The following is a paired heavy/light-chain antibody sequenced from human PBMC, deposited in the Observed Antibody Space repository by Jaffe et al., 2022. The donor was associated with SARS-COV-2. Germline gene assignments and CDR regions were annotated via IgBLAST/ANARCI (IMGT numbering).Light chain of an antibody. J-gene: IGLJ1*01. V-gene: IGLV2-14*01. CDR1: SSDVGAYDY. Sequence: QSALTQPASVSGSPGQPITISCTGTSSDVGAYDYVSWYQQHPGKAPKLMIYEVTRRPLGVSSRFSGSKSGNTASLTISGLQAEDEADYYCSSYIVSTTRPLVFGTGTKVTVL. CDR3: SSYIVSTTRPLV. CDR2: EVT.
Heavy chain of an antibody. J-gene: IGHJ4*02. D-gene: IGHD2-15*01. CDR1: GFTFSDYT. CDR3: ARGREFCNGCSCYVDY. Sequence: EVQLVESGGGLVQPGGSLRLSCAASGFTFSDYTMNWVRQAPGKGLEWVSYISTLGSTIYYVDSVKGRFTISRDNAKNSLYLQMNSLRDEDTAVYYCARGREFCNGCSCYVDYWGQGTLVTVSS. CDR2: ISTLGSTI. V-gene: IGHV3-48*02.